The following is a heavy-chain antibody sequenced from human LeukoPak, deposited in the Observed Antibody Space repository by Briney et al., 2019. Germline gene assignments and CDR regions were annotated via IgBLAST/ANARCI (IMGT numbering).Heavy chain of an antibody. CDR1: GGSFSGYY. J-gene: IGHJ4*02. CDR2: INHSGST. Sequence: SETLSLTCAVYGGSFSGYYWSWIRQPPGKGLEWIGEINHSGSTNYNPSLKSRVTISVDTSKNQFSLKLSSVTAADTAVYYCARHWEGPFDYWGQGTLVTVSS. CDR3: ARHWEGPFDY. D-gene: IGHD1-26*01. V-gene: IGHV4-34*01.